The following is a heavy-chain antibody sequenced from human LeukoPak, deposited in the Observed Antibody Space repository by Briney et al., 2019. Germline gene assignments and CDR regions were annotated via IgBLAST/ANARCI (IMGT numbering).Heavy chain of an antibody. D-gene: IGHD3-10*01. CDR1: GYTFTGYY. CDR3: ASSPQTITMVRGVRSRYYCYMDV. CDR2: IIPIFGTA. Sequence: PGASVKVSCKASGYTFTGYYMHWVRQAPGQGLEWMGGIIPIFGTANYAQKFQGRVTITADESTSTAYMELSSLRSEDTAVYYCASSPQTITMVRGVRSRYYCYMDVWGKGTTVTISS. J-gene: IGHJ6*03. V-gene: IGHV1-69*13.